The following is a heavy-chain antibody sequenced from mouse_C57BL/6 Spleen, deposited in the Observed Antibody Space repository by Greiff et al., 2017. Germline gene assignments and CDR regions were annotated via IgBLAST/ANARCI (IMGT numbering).Heavy chain of an antibody. J-gene: IGHJ3*01. D-gene: IGHD2-12*01. V-gene: IGHV1-26*01. CDR2: INPNNGGT. CDR1: GYTITDYY. CDR3: ARGGDSPAY. Sequence: VQLQQSGPELVKPGASVKISCKVSGYTITDYYLNRVKQSHGKSLEGIGDINPNNGGTSYNQKFKGKATLLVDKSSSTADMERRSLTSGDSAVYYSARGGDSPAYWGQGPLVTVSA.